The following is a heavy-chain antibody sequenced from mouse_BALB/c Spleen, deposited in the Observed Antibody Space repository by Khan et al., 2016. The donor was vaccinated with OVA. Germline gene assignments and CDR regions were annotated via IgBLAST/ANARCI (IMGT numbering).Heavy chain of an antibody. V-gene: IGHV1S81*02. CDR3: ARIKKIAATYFDY. CDR1: GYTFTSYW. CDR2: TNPTNGRT. Sequence: QVQLQQPGAELVKAGASVKMSCKASGYTFTSYWMHWVKQRLGQGLEWFAETNPTNGRTYYNEKFKSKATLTVDKSSSTAYMLLSGPTFEDSAVYYCARIKKIAATYFDYWGQDTTLTVSS. D-gene: IGHD1-1*01. J-gene: IGHJ2*01.